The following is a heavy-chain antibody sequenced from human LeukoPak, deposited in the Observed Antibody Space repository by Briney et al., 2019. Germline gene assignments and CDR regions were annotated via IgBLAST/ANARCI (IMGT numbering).Heavy chain of an antibody. V-gene: IGHV3-9*01. Sequence: GGSLRLSCAASGFTFDDYAMHWVRQAPGKGLEWVSGISCSSGSIDYADSVKGRFTISRDNAKNSLYLQMNSLRAEDTAVYYCARDCSGGSCYSDYWGQGTLVTVSS. CDR1: GFTFDDYA. J-gene: IGHJ4*02. CDR3: ARDCSGGSCYSDY. CDR2: ISCSSGSI. D-gene: IGHD2-15*01.